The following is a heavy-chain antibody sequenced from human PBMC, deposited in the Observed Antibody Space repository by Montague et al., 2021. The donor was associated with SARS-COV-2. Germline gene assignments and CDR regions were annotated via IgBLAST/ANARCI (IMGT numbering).Heavy chain of an antibody. V-gene: IGHV4-39*01. CDR2: IYYSGRT. D-gene: IGHD3-10*01. Sequence: IYYSGRTYFNPSLESRVTISVDTSKNQFSLKLSSVTAADTAVYYCARSSLRWFGTALGNWFDPWGQGTMVTVSS. J-gene: IGHJ5*02. CDR3: ARSSLRWFGTALGNWFDP.